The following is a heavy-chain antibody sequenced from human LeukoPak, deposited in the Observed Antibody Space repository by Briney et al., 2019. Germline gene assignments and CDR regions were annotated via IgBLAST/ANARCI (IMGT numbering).Heavy chain of an antibody. V-gene: IGHV4-34*01. CDR2: INHSGST. CDR1: GGSFSGYY. Sequence: PSETLSLTCAVYGGSFSGYYWSWIRQPPGKGLEWIGEINHSGSTNYNPSLKSRVTISVDTSKNQFSLKLSSVTAADTAVYYCARRRRITMIVVVISRAFDIWGQGTMVTVSS. J-gene: IGHJ3*02. D-gene: IGHD3-22*01. CDR3: ARRRRITMIVVVISRAFDI.